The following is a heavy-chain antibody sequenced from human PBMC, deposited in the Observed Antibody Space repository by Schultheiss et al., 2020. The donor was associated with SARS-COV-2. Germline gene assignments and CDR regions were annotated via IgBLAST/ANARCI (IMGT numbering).Heavy chain of an antibody. CDR1: GGSISSYY. Sequence: SETLSLTCTVSGGSISSYYWSWIRQPPGKGLEWIGYIYYSGSTNYNPSLKSRVTISVDTSKNQFSLKLSSVTAADTAVYYCARESGDSTVTTSGEFDYWGQGTLVTVSS. CDR2: IYYSGST. J-gene: IGHJ4*02. CDR3: ARESGDSTVTTSGEFDY. V-gene: IGHV4-59*01. D-gene: IGHD4-17*01.